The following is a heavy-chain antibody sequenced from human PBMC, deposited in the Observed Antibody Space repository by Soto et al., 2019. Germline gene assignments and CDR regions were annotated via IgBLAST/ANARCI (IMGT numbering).Heavy chain of an antibody. D-gene: IGHD2-21*02. CDR1: GYTFTSYA. CDR2: INAGNGNT. V-gene: IGHV1-3*01. CDR3: ARRIVVVTALDY. Sequence: ASVKVSCKASGYTFTSYAMHWVRQAPGQRLEWIGWINAGNGNTKYSQKFQGRVTITRDTSASTAYMELSSLRSEDTAVYYCARRIVVVTALDYWGQGPLVTVSS. J-gene: IGHJ4*02.